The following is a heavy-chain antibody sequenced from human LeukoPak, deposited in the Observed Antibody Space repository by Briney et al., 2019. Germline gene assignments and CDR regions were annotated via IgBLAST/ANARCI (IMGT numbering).Heavy chain of an antibody. J-gene: IGHJ5*02. CDR2: IYQSGST. CDR1: GYSISSGYY. CDR3: ARDSRSGWGNWFDP. D-gene: IGHD6-19*01. V-gene: IGHV4-38-2*02. Sequence: PSETLSLTCTVSGYSISSGYYWGWIRQPPGKGLEWIGSIYQSGSTYYNPSLKSRVTMSVDTSKDQFSLKLSSVTAADTAVYYCARDSRSGWGNWFDPWGQGTLVTVSS.